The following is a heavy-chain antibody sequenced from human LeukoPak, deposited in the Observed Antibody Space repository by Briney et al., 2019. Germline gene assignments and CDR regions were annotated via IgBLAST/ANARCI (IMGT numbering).Heavy chain of an antibody. V-gene: IGHV3-49*04. Sequence: SGGSLRLSCAASGFTVSSNYMSWVRQAPGKGLEWVTFIRNKVSGGTPEYAASAKGRFTISRDDSKSIAYLQMNSLKTEDTAVYYCTRDRSASYWGQGTLVTVSS. D-gene: IGHD6-19*01. CDR3: TRDRSASY. CDR2: IRNKVSGGTP. J-gene: IGHJ4*02. CDR1: GFTVSSNY.